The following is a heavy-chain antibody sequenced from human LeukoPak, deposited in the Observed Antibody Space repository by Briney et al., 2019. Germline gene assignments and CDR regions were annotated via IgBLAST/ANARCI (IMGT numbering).Heavy chain of an antibody. CDR1: GFTVSSNY. J-gene: IGHJ6*02. D-gene: IGHD6-13*01. CDR3: ARDREYSSSWKRMDV. Sequence: PGGSLRLSCAASGFTVSSNYMSWVRQAPGRGLERVSVIYSGGSTYYADSVKGRFTISRDNSKNTLYLQMNSLRAEDTAVYYCARDREYSSSWKRMDVWGQGTTVTVSS. CDR2: IYSGGST. V-gene: IGHV3-66*01.